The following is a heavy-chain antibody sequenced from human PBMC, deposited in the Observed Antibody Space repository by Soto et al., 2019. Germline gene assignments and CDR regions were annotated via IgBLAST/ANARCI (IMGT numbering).Heavy chain of an antibody. CDR3: TTAYGSGSYYKEPFDY. Sequence: EVQLVESGGGLVKPGGSLRLSCAASGFTFSNAWMSWVRQAPGKGLEWVGRIKSKTDGGTTDYAAPVKGRFTISRDDSKNTLYPQMNSLKTEDTAVYYCTTAYGSGSYYKEPFDYWGQGTLVTVSS. CDR1: GFTFSNAW. D-gene: IGHD3-10*01. V-gene: IGHV3-15*01. J-gene: IGHJ4*02. CDR2: IKSKTDGGTT.